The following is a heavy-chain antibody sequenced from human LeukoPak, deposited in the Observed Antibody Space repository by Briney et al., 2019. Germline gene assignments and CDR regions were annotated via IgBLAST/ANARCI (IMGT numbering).Heavy chain of an antibody. V-gene: IGHV3-11*04. CDR2: ISSSGSTI. CDR1: GFTFSDYY. Sequence: PGGSLRLSCAASGFTFSDYYMSWIRQAPGKGLEWVSYISSSGSTIYYADSVKGRFTISRDNAKNSLYLQMNSLRTEDTAVYYCVRESERQTASDYFYYMGVWGKGTTVTVSS. J-gene: IGHJ6*03. CDR3: VRESERQTASDYFYYMGV. D-gene: IGHD6-25*01.